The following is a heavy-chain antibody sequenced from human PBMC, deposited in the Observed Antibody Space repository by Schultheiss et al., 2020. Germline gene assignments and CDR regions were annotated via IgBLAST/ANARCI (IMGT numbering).Heavy chain of an antibody. Sequence: SETLSLTCAVYGGSFSGYYWSWIRQPPGKGLEWIGEINHSGSTNYNPSLKSRVTISVDTSKNQFSLKLSSVTAADTAVYYCAREKKYRESWFDPWGQGTLVTVSS. J-gene: IGHJ5*02. CDR3: AREKKYRESWFDP. V-gene: IGHV4-34*01. CDR2: INHSGST. D-gene: IGHD1-1*01. CDR1: GGSFSGYY.